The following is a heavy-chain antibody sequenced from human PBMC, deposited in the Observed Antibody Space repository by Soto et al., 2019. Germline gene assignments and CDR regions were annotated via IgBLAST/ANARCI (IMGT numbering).Heavy chain of an antibody. CDR3: ARDDRYCSGGSCYSRPYYFDY. D-gene: IGHD2-15*01. CDR2: MSAYNGNT. V-gene: IGHV1-18*01. Sequence: QVQLVQSGAEVKKPGASVKVSCKASGYTFTSYGISWVRQAPGQGLEWMGWMSAYNGNTNYAQKLQDRVTMTTDTSTSTAYMELRSLRSDDTAVYYCARDDRYCSGGSCYSRPYYFDYWGQGTLVTVSS. J-gene: IGHJ4*02. CDR1: GYTFTSYG.